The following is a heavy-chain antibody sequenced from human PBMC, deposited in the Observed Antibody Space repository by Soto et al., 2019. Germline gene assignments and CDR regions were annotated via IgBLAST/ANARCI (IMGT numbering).Heavy chain of an antibody. V-gene: IGHV4-59*01. CDR2: IYYSGST. Sequence: ETLSLTCTVSGGSISSYYWSWIRQPPGKGLEWIGYIYYSGSTNYNPSLKSRVTISVDTSKNQFSLKLSSVTAADTAVYYCARGLVDFWSGYYPQNWFDPWGQGTLVTSSS. CDR1: GGSISSYY. J-gene: IGHJ5*02. CDR3: ARGLVDFWSGYYPQNWFDP. D-gene: IGHD3-3*01.